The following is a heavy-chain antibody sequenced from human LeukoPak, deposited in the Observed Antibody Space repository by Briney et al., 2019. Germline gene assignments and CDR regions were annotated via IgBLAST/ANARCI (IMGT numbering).Heavy chain of an antibody. CDR2: VNGDGHNT. J-gene: IGHJ4*02. CDR3: ARVNRGYDY. V-gene: IGHV3-64*02. CDR1: GFTFSSYS. D-gene: IGHD5-12*01. Sequence: GGSLRLSCAASGFTFSSYSMHWVRQAPGTGLEYVSAVNGDGHNTYYADSVKGRFTISRDNSKNTLHLQMGSLRPEDMAVYYCARVNRGYDYWGQGTLVTVSS.